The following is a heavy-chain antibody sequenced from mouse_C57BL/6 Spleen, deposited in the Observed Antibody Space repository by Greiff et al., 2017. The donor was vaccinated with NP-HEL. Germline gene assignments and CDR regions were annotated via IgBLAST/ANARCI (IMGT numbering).Heavy chain of an antibody. Sequence: QVQLKQSGAELVRPGTSVKVSCKASGYAFTNYLIEWVKQRPGQGLEWIGVINPGSGGTNYNEKFKGKATLTADKSSSTAYMQLSSLTSEDSAVEVCARSEGIYYDYDGAYWGQGTLVTVSA. V-gene: IGHV1-54*01. D-gene: IGHD2-4*01. J-gene: IGHJ3*01. CDR2: INPGSGGT. CDR3: ARSEGIYYDYDGAY. CDR1: GYAFTNYL.